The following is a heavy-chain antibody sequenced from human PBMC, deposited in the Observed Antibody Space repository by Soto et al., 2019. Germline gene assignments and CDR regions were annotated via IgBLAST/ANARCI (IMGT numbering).Heavy chain of an antibody. Sequence: EAQLVQSGGGLAQPGKSLRLSCAASGFTFRKFWMHWVRQVPGKGPVWVSYISSDGTTTDYADSVKGRFTISRDNAKDTLYLQMDSLRAEDTAVYYCAIQDCTNDVCLEAAVTVGGALESWGQGTLVTVSS. V-gene: IGHV3-74*01. CDR2: ISSDGTTT. CDR3: AIQDCTNDVCLEAAVTVGGALES. CDR1: GFTFRKFW. J-gene: IGHJ1*01. D-gene: IGHD2-8*01.